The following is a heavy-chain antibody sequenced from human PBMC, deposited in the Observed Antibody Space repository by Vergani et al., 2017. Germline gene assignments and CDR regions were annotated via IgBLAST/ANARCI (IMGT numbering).Heavy chain of an antibody. Sequence: QVQLQESGPGLVKPSETLSLTCTVSGGSISSYYWSWIRQPPGKGLEWIGYIYYSGSTNDNPSLKSRVTISVDTSKNQFSLKLSSVTAADTAVYYCAGGSYYLKIDYWGQGTLVTVSS. CDR2: IYYSGST. V-gene: IGHV4-59*01. CDR3: AGGSYYLKIDY. CDR1: GGSISSYY. J-gene: IGHJ4*02. D-gene: IGHD1-26*01.